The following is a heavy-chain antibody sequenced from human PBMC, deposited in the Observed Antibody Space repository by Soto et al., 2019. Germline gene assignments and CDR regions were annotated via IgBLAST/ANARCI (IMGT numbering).Heavy chain of an antibody. Sequence: GGSLRLSCTASGFTFGDYAMSWLRQAPGKGLEWVGFIRSKGYGGTTEYAASVKGRFTISRDDFKSIAYLQMSSLKTEDTAVYYCTRASGSYYPNPDYWGQGTLVTVSS. J-gene: IGHJ4*02. CDR2: IRSKGYGGTT. D-gene: IGHD1-26*01. V-gene: IGHV3-49*03. CDR1: GFTFGDYA. CDR3: TRASGSYYPNPDY.